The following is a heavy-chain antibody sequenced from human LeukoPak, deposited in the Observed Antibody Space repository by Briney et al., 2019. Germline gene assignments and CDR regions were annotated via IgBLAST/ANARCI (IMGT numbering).Heavy chain of an antibody. CDR1: GFTFSSYE. CDR3: ARDRDIVVVVAAEYYYYGMDV. Sequence: PAGSLRLSCAASGFTFSSYEMNWVRQAPGKGLEWVSYISSSGSTIYYADSVKGRFTIYRDNAKNSLYLQMNSMRAEDTAVYYCARDRDIVVVVAAEYYYYGMDVWGQGTTVTVSS. V-gene: IGHV3-48*03. J-gene: IGHJ6*02. CDR2: ISSSGSTI. D-gene: IGHD2-15*01.